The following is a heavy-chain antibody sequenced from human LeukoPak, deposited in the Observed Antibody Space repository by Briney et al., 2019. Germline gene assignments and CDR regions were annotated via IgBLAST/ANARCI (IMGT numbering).Heavy chain of an antibody. V-gene: IGHV4-59*01. CDR1: GGSISSYY. Sequence: PSETLSLTCTVSGGSISSYYWSWIRQPLGKGLEWIGYIYYSGGTNYNPSLKSRVTISVDTSKNQFSLKLSSVTAADTAVYYCARESRSITMVRGVITEEYYFDYWGQGTLVTVSS. CDR2: IYYSGGT. J-gene: IGHJ4*02. CDR3: ARESRSITMVRGVITEEYYFDY. D-gene: IGHD3-10*01.